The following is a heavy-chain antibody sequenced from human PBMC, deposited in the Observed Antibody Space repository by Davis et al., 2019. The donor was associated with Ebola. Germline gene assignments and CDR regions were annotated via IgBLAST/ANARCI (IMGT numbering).Heavy chain of an antibody. J-gene: IGHJ4*02. V-gene: IGHV4-34*01. CDR1: GGSFSGYY. CDR3: ARSLDSSGYYLDY. CDR2: INHSGST. D-gene: IGHD3-22*01. Sequence: PSETLSLTCAVYGGSFSGYYWSWIRQPPGKGLEWIGEINHSGSTNYNPSLKSRVTISVDTSKNQFSLKLSSVTAADTAVYYCARSLDSSGYYLDYWGQGTLVTVSS.